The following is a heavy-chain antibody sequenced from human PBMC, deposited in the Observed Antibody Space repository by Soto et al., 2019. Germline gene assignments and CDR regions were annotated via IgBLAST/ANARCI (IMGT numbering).Heavy chain of an antibody. CDR1: GGSISSSNW. CDR3: ARVEEHYGDYFGMDV. D-gene: IGHD4-17*01. J-gene: IGHJ6*02. Sequence: QVQLQESGPGLVKPSGTLSLTCAVSGGSISSSNWWSWVRQPPGKGLEWIGEIYHSGSTNYNPSLKXXXPXXVDKSKNQFSLKLSSVTAADTAVYYWARVEEHYGDYFGMDVWGQGTTVTVSS. V-gene: IGHV4-4*02. CDR2: IYHSGST.